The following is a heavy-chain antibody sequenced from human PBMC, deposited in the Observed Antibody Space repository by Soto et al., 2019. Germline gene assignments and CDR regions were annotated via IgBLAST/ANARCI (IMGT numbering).Heavy chain of an antibody. CDR3: ATYDYDNFGGALHI. CDR2: ISASGGDV. V-gene: IGHV3-48*01. Sequence: EVRLVESGGGLVQPGGSLRLACGASGFILRRYSMNWVRQSPGKGLEWVSFISASGGDVYYADSVQGRFSISRDDAQSSLYLQMNRLRVEDTALYYCATYDYDNFGGALHIWGRGTMVTVSS. D-gene: IGHD4-17*01. J-gene: IGHJ3*02. CDR1: GFILRRYS.